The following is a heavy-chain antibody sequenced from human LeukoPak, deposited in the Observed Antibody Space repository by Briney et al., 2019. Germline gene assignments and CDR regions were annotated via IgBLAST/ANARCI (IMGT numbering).Heavy chain of an antibody. Sequence: ASVKVSCKASGYTFTSHDINWVRQATGQWLEWMGGRTPNSGNTGYAQKFHGRVTMTRNTSISTAYMELSSLRSEDTAVYYCARVSDSSGYYFGYYYYYGMDVWGQGTTVTVSS. J-gene: IGHJ6*02. V-gene: IGHV1-8*01. CDR2: RTPNSGNT. D-gene: IGHD3-22*01. CDR3: ARVSDSSGYYFGYYYYYGMDV. CDR1: GYTFTSHD.